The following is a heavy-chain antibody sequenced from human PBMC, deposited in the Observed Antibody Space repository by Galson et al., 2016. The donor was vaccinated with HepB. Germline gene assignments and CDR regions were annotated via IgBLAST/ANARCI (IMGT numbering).Heavy chain of an antibody. CDR1: GFTFRRYD. CDR3: ARESDSGAWYVMDV. Sequence: SLRLSCAASGFTFRRYDMSWLRQAPGKGLEWVAVIWYDGSKKYYADSVKGRFTISRDNSKNTLYLQMNSLRAEDTALYYCARESDSGAWYVMDVWGKGTTVTVSS. D-gene: IGHD6-19*01. J-gene: IGHJ6*04. CDR2: IWYDGSKK. V-gene: IGHV3-33*07.